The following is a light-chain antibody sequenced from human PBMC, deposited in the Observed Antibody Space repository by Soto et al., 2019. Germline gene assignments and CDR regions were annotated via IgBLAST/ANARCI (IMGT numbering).Light chain of an antibody. J-gene: IGKJ3*01. CDR2: DAS. Sequence: EIVLTQSPGTLSLSPGERATLSCRASQSVSSSSLAWYQQKRGQAPRLLIHDASSRATGIPDRFSGSGSGTDFTLTISRLEPEDFSVYYCHQYGTAPLTFGPGTKVDI. V-gene: IGKV3-20*01. CDR3: HQYGTAPLT. CDR1: QSVSSSS.